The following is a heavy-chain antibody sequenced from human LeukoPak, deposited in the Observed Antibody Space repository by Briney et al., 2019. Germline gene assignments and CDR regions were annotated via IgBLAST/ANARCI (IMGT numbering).Heavy chain of an antibody. D-gene: IGHD6-13*01. CDR2: IYHSGST. Sequence: SETLSLTCTVSGGSISSSSYYWGWIRQPPGKGLEWIGEIYHSGSTNYNPSLKSRVTISVDKSKNQFSLKLSSVTAADTAVYYCASLWKPGYSSSWYLAGPDDALDIWGQGTMVTVSS. J-gene: IGHJ3*02. CDR3: ASLWKPGYSSSWYLAGPDDALDI. CDR1: GGSISSSSYY. V-gene: IGHV4-39*07.